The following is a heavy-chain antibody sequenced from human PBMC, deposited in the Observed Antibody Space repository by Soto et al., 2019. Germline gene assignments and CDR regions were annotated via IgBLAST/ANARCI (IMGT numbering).Heavy chain of an antibody. CDR1: GFAFSDYG. J-gene: IGHJ4*02. CDR2: TTYDGSHK. D-gene: IGHD3-22*01. CDR3: AKDWIPRDSSAIDY. Sequence: PGGSLRLSCAVSGFAFSDYGMHWVRQAPGKGLEWVAVTTYDGSHKYFADSVKGRFTMSKDNSRNTVYLQMNGLRPEDSAVYYCAKDWIPRDSSAIDYWGQGALVTVSS. V-gene: IGHV3-30*18.